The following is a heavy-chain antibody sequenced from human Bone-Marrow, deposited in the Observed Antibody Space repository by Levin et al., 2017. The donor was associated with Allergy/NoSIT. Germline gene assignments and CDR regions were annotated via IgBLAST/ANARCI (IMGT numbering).Heavy chain of an antibody. CDR1: GFTFSTYW. Sequence: HAGGSLRLSCAASGFTFSTYWMSWVRQAPGKGLEWVANIKEDGSDRFYVDSVKGRFTISRDNAKNSVYLQMNSLRAEDTAIYYCAREAFSYGCESWGQGTLVTVSS. CDR2: IKEDGSDR. CDR3: AREAFSYGCES. D-gene: IGHD5-18*01. V-gene: IGHV3-7*01. J-gene: IGHJ5*02.